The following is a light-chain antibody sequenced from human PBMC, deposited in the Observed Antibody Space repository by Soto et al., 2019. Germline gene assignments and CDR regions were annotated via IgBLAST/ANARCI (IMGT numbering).Light chain of an antibody. CDR2: GAS. CDR1: QSVSST. Sequence: EIVMTQSPATLSVSPGERATLSCRASQSVSSTLAWYQQKPGQAPRLLIYGASTRATGIPARFSGSGSGTEFTLTISSLQSEDFAVYSCQQYNNWPLTFGQGTKVDIK. V-gene: IGKV3-15*01. CDR3: QQYNNWPLT. J-gene: IGKJ1*01.